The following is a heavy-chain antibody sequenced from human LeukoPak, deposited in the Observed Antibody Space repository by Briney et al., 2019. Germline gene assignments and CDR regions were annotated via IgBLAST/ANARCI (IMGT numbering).Heavy chain of an antibody. Sequence: SETLSLTCAVYGGSFSGYYWSWIRQPPGKGLEWIGNIYHSGVTYYNHFNSSLKSRVTISIDTSKNQFSLRLTSVTAADTAVYFCATLVSTRYYFDYWGQGTLVTVSS. CDR2: IYHSGVT. J-gene: IGHJ4*02. V-gene: IGHV4-34*01. D-gene: IGHD5/OR15-5a*01. CDR1: GGSFSGYY. CDR3: ATLVSTRYYFDY.